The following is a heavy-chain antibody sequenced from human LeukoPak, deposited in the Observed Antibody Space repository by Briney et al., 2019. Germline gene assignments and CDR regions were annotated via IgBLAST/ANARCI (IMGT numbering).Heavy chain of an antibody. CDR1: GYTFTSYG. CDR3: ARTHYYYDSSGYYPDWYFDL. V-gene: IGHV1-18*01. Sequence: GASVKVSCKASGYTFTSYGISWVRQAPGQGLEWMGWISAYNGNTNYAQKFQGRVTMTTDTSTSTAYMELRSLRSDDTAVYYCARTHYYYDSSGYYPDWYFDLWGRGTLVTVSS. CDR2: ISAYNGNT. D-gene: IGHD3-22*01. J-gene: IGHJ2*01.